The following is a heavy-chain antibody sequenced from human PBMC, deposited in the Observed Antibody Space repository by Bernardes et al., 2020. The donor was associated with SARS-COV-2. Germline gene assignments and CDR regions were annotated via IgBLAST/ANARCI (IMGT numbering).Heavy chain of an antibody. CDR2: IYPGDSDT. CDR3: ARLSQVAVAGY. J-gene: IGHJ4*02. Sequence: GASLKISSKGSGYSFTRYWIGWVRPIPGKGLEWMGIIYPGDSDTRYSPSFQGQVTISADKSISTAYLQWSSLKASDTAMYYCARLSQVAVAGYWGQGTLVTVSS. D-gene: IGHD6-19*01. CDR1: GYSFTRYW. V-gene: IGHV5-51*01.